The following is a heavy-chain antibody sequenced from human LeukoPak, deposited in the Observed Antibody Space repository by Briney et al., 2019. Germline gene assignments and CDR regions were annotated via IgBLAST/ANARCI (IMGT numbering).Heavy chain of an antibody. D-gene: IGHD2-2*02. Sequence: PGGSLRLSCTTSGYTFGDYAMSWFRQAPGKGLERVGFIRNKAYGGTTEYAASVKGRFTISRDDSKSIAYLQMNSLRIEDTAVYYCTKYTAYYFDYWGQGILVSVSS. J-gene: IGHJ4*02. CDR3: TKYTAYYFDY. V-gene: IGHV3-49*03. CDR1: GYTFGDYA. CDR2: IRNKAYGGTT.